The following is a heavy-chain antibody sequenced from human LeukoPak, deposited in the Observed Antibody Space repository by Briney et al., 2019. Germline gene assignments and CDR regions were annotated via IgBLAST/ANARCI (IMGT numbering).Heavy chain of an antibody. V-gene: IGHV3-21*01. D-gene: IGHD2-21*02. CDR2: ISSSRSYI. Sequence: PGGSLRLSCAASGFTLSSYSMNWVRQAPGKGLEWVSSISSSRSYIYYADSVKGRFTISRDNAKNSLYLQMNSLRAEDTAVYYCARDQHCGGDCPIDYWGQGTLVTVSS. CDR1: GFTLSSYS. J-gene: IGHJ4*02. CDR3: ARDQHCGGDCPIDY.